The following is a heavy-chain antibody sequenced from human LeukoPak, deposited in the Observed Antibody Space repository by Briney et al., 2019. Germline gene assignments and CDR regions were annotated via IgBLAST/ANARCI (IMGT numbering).Heavy chain of an antibody. Sequence: GESLKISCKGSGYNFTTYWVGWVRQMPGKGLEWMGTIYPGDSDVRYSPSFQGQVTISVDRSISTAYLQWNSLKASDTAIYYCARHFIVVVPSSLRIGTYSYHMDVWGKGTTVTVSS. V-gene: IGHV5-51*01. CDR3: ARHFIVVVPSSLRIGTYSYHMDV. CDR1: GYNFTTYW. CDR2: IYPGDSDV. D-gene: IGHD2-2*01. J-gene: IGHJ6*03.